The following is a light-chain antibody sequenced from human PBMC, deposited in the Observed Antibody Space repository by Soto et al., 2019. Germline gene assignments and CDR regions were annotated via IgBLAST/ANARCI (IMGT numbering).Light chain of an antibody. CDR1: QNISNW. V-gene: IGKV1-5*03. J-gene: IGKJ1*01. CDR2: RAS. CDR3: QHYYRYPWT. Sequence: DIQMTQSPSTLSASVGDRVTLACRASQNISNWLAWYQQTPGKAPKLLIYRASRLESGAPSRVSGSGSGTEFTLTISSLQPDDFATYYCQHYYRYPWTFGQGTKVEIK.